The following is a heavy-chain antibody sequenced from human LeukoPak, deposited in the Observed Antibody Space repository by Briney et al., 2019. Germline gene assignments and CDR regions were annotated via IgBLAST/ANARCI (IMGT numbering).Heavy chain of an antibody. D-gene: IGHD5-12*01. Sequence: GESLKISFKGSGSRFTSYWIGWVRPMPGKGLEWMGIIYPGDSDTRYSPSFQGQVTISADKSISTAYLQWSSLKASDTAMYYCARRDGYSGSYYFDYWGQGTLVTVSS. CDR2: IYPGDSDT. CDR3: ARRDGYSGSYYFDY. V-gene: IGHV5-51*01. J-gene: IGHJ4*02. CDR1: GSRFTSYW.